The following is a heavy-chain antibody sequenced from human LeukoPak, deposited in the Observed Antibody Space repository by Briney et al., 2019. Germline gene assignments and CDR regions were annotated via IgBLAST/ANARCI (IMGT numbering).Heavy chain of an antibody. V-gene: IGHV4-39*07. Sequence: PSQTLSLTCTVSGGSISSGSYYWGWIRQPPGKGLEWIGSIYYSGSTYYNPSLKSRVTISVDTSKNQFSLKLSSVTAADTAVYYCARGEVRWFGELPPPDYWGQGTLVTVSS. D-gene: IGHD3-10*01. CDR3: ARGEVRWFGELPPPDY. CDR1: GGSISSGSYY. J-gene: IGHJ4*02. CDR2: IYYSGST.